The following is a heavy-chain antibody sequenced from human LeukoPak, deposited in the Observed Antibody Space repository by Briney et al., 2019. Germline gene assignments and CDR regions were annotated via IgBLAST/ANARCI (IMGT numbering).Heavy chain of an antibody. CDR1: GFTFDDYA. Sequence: GGSLRLSCAVSGFTFDDYAMHWVRQVPGKGLEWVSHISWNSDTIGYADSVKGRFTISRDNAKNSLYLQMNSLRAEDTAVYYCARVLYDSSGYLDYWGQGTLVTVSS. D-gene: IGHD3-22*01. J-gene: IGHJ4*02. CDR3: ARVLYDSSGYLDY. CDR2: ISWNSDTI. V-gene: IGHV3-9*01.